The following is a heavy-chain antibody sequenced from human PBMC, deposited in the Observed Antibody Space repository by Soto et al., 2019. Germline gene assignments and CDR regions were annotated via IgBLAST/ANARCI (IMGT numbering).Heavy chain of an antibody. J-gene: IGHJ4*02. Sequence: GASVKVSCKASGYTFTSYGISWVRQARGQGLEWMGWISAGNGNTNYAQKLQGRVTMTTDTSTSTAYMELRSLRSDDTAVYYCARAEVIAAAGYFDYWGQGTLVTVSS. V-gene: IGHV1-18*04. CDR2: ISAGNGNT. CDR1: GYTFTSYG. D-gene: IGHD6-13*01. CDR3: ARAEVIAAAGYFDY.